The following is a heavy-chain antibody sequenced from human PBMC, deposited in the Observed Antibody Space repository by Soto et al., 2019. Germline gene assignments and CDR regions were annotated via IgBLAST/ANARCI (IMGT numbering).Heavy chain of an antibody. D-gene: IGHD3-22*01. CDR1: GGSFSGHS. Sequence: LSLTCAVYGGSFSGHSWTWIRQSPGKGLEWIGDINHSGRVNYSPSLKSRVTISLDTSKNQFSLTLSAVTAADTAMYYCSTRAYDTNGYYRFDPWGQGTLVNVSS. CDR2: INHSGRV. V-gene: IGHV4-34*01. J-gene: IGHJ5*01. CDR3: STRAYDTNGYYRFDP.